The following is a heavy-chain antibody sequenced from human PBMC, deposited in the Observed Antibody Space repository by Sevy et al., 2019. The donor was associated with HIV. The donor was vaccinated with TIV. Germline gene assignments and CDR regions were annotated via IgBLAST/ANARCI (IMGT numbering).Heavy chain of an antibody. Sequence: GESLKISCTGSGYSFTTYWIGWVRQMPGKGLEWMGIIYPGDSDTRYSRSFQGQVTISADKSISTAYLQWSSLKASDTAMYYCATSPAADGHFENWGQGTLVTVSS. CDR1: GYSFTTYW. D-gene: IGHD2-2*01. J-gene: IGHJ4*02. CDR3: ATSPAADGHFEN. CDR2: IYPGDSDT. V-gene: IGHV5-51*01.